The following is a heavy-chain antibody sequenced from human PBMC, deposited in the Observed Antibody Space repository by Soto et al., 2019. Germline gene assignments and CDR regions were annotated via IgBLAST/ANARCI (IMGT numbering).Heavy chain of an antibody. CDR3: VNGDYY. CDR1: GFTFSNHV. CDR2: INRDFNT. V-gene: IGHV3-48*01. Sequence: EEQLVESGGGLVQPGGSLRLSCAASGFTFSNHVMNWVRQAPGRGLEWVSSINRDFNTYYADSVKGRFTISRDNAKDSLYLQMNSLGADDTAVYYCVNGDYYVGQGTLVTVSS. D-gene: IGHD4-17*01. J-gene: IGHJ4*02.